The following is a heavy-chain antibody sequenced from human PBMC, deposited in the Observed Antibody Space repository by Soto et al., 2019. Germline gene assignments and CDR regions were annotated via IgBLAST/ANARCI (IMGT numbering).Heavy chain of an antibody. Sequence: PGGSLRLSCAASGFTFSGSAMHWVRQASGKGLEWVGRIRSKANSYATAYAASVKGRFTISRDDSKNTAYLQMNSLKTEDTAVYYCNWRPPPRLVGATNRYGMDVWGQGTTVTVSS. J-gene: IGHJ6*02. V-gene: IGHV3-73*01. CDR1: GFTFSGSA. CDR3: NWRPPPRLVGATNRYGMDV. CDR2: IRSKANSYAT. D-gene: IGHD1-26*01.